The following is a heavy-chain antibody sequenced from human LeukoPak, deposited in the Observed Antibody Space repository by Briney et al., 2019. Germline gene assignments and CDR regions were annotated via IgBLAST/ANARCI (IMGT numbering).Heavy chain of an antibody. D-gene: IGHD2-2*01. J-gene: IGHJ3*01. CDR1: GFTFSRHW. V-gene: IGHV3-7*01. CDR2: IDGAGGEK. CDR3: ARDGVPAARDL. Sequence: GGSLRLSCEASGFTFSRHWLTWVRQAPGKGLEWVGNIDGAGGEKHYVDSVKGRFTISRDNAKTSLSLHMNSLRAEDTAVYYCARDGVPAARDLWGQGTMVIVSS.